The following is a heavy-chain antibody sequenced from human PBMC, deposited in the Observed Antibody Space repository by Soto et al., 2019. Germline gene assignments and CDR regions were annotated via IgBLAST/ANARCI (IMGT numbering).Heavy chain of an antibody. J-gene: IGHJ4*02. CDR1: GGSISNNHYY. V-gene: IGHV4-30-4*01. Sequence: PSETLSLTCTVSGGSISNNHYYWSWIRQSPGKGLEWIGHIYDSGSTYNNPSLKSRVTISVDTSRNQFSLKLSSVTAADTAVYYCAKALASEKVDSWGQGILVTVS. CDR2: IYDSGST. D-gene: IGHD1-1*01. CDR3: AKALASEKVDS.